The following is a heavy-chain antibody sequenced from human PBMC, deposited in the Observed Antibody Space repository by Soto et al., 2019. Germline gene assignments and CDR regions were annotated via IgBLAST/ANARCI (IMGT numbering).Heavy chain of an antibody. CDR1: GYTFTSYG. CDR2: ISAYNGNT. Sequence: QVQLVQSGAEVKKPGASVKVSFKASGYTFTSYGISWVRQAPGQGLEWMGWISAYNGNTNYAQKLQGRVTMTTDTTTSTAYMELRSLRSDDTAVYYCARDKTRYCSGGSCYLLTYWGQGTLVTVSS. V-gene: IGHV1-18*04. J-gene: IGHJ4*02. CDR3: ARDKTRYCSGGSCYLLTY. D-gene: IGHD2-15*01.